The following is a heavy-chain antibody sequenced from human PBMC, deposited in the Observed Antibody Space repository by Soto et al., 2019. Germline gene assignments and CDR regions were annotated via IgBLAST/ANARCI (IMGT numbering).Heavy chain of an antibody. CDR1: GFTFSSYG. CDR3: AKDRSSGRSYREPYYFDY. CDR2: ISYDGSNK. Sequence: SLRLSCAASGFTFSSYGMHWVRQAPGKGLEWVAVISYDGSNKYYADSVKGRFTISRDNSKNTLYLQMNSLRAEDTAVYYCAKDRSSGRSYREPYYFDYWGQGTLVTVSS. J-gene: IGHJ4*02. V-gene: IGHV3-30*18. D-gene: IGHD6-19*01.